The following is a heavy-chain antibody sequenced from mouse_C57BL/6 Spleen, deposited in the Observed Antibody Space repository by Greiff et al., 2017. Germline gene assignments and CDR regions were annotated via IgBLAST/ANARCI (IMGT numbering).Heavy chain of an antibody. CDR1: GFSFNTYA. V-gene: IGHV10-1*01. CDR2: IRSKSNNYAT. CDR3: VRQRGTGSSYYFDY. Sequence: EAGGGLVQPKGSLKLSCAASGFSFNTYAMNWVRQAPGKGLEWVARIRSKSNNYATYYADSVKDRFTISRDDSESMLYLQMNNLKTEDTAMYYCVRQRGTGSSYYFDYWGQGTTLTVSS. D-gene: IGHD1-1*01. J-gene: IGHJ2*01.